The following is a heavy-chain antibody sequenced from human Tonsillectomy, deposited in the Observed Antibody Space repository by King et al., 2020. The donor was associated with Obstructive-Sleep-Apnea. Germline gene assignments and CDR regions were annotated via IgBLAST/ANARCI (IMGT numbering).Heavy chain of an antibody. J-gene: IGHJ5*02. D-gene: IGHD3-22*01. CDR3: AKLPLNYYDSSGYLYWFDP. CDR2: VSGSGGST. CDR1: GFTFSSYA. Sequence: QLVQSGGGLVQPGGSLRLSCAASGFTFSSYAMSWGRQAPGKGLEWVSAVSGSGGSTYYADSVRGRFTISRDNSKNTLYLQMNSLRAEDTAVYYCAKLPLNYYDSSGYLYWFDPWGQGTLVTVSS. V-gene: IGHV3-23*04.